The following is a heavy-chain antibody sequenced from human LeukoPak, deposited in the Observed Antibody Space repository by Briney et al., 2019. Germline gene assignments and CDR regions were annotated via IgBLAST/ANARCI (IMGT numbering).Heavy chain of an antibody. CDR2: IYYSGST. CDR1: GGSISSYY. V-gene: IGHV4-59*08. CDR3: ARHSGSATYCSGGSCYVDY. Sequence: SETLSLTCTVSGGSISSYYWSWIRQPPGKGLEWIGYIYYSGSTNYNLSLKSRVTISVDTSKNQFSLKLSSVTAADTAVYYCARHSGSATYCSGGSCYVDYWGQGTLVTVSS. J-gene: IGHJ4*02. D-gene: IGHD2-15*01.